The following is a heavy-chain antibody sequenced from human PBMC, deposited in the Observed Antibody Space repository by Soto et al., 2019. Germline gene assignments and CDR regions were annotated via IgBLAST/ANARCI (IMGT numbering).Heavy chain of an antibody. CDR2: IYYSGST. Sequence: TLSLPCTVSSGCISSGDYDWSWIRQPPGKGLEWIGYIYYSGSTYYNPSLKSRVTISVDTSKNQFSLKLSSVTAADTAVYYCARDGQGGDYSHPLGHYGMDVWGQGTTVTVSS. D-gene: IGHD4-4*01. V-gene: IGHV4-30-4*01. CDR1: SGCISSGDYD. CDR3: ARDGQGGDYSHPLGHYGMDV. J-gene: IGHJ6*02.